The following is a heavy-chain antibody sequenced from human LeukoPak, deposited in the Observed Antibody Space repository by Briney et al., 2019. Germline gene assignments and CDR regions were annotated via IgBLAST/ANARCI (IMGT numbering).Heavy chain of an antibody. CDR1: GYTFTSYG. J-gene: IGHJ6*02. CDR3: ARNGYCSSTSCYVRYYYYGMDV. CDR2: ISAYNGNT. Sequence: GASVKVSCKASGYTFTSYGISWVRQAPGQGLQWMGWISAYNGNTTYAQTLQGRVTMTTDTSTSTAYMELRSLRSDDTAVYYCARNGYCSSTSCYVRYYYYGMDVWGQGTTVTVSS. V-gene: IGHV1-18*01. D-gene: IGHD2-2*03.